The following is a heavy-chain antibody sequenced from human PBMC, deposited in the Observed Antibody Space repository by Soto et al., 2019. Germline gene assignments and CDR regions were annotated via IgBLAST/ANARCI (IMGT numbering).Heavy chain of an antibody. CDR3: ARGGRELLSGMDV. D-gene: IGHD1-26*01. CDR1: GGTFRHG. V-gene: IGHV1-69*01. CDR2: IIPIFGTA. J-gene: IGHJ6*02. Sequence: QVQLVQSGAEVKKPGSSVTVSCRASGGTFRHGVSWVRQAPGQGLEWMGGIIPIFGTANYAQKFQGRVTITADESTSTAYMELSSLRSEDTAVYYCARGGRELLSGMDVWGQGTTVTVSS.